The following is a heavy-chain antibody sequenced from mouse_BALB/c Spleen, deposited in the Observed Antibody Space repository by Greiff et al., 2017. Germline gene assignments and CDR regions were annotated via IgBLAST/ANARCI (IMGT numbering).Heavy chain of an antibody. Sequence: VKLMESGAELARPGASVKLSCKASGYTFTSYWMQWVKQRPGQGLEWIGAIYPGDGDTRYTQKFKGKATLTADKSSSTAYMQLSSLASEDSAVYYCARTGYAMDYWGQGTSVTVSS. CDR1: GYTFTSYW. J-gene: IGHJ4*01. CDR3: ARTGYAMDY. V-gene: IGHV1-87*01. CDR2: IYPGDGDT. D-gene: IGHD3-3*01.